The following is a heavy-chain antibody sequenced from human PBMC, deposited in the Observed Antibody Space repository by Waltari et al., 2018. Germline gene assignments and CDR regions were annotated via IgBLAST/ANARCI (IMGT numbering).Heavy chain of an antibody. J-gene: IGHJ4*02. CDR2: ISRSGGGT. CDR3: ARVIGSGSYHYFDY. V-gene: IGHV3-23*01. Sequence: EVQLLESGGTLVQPGGSLRLSCEASGFTFDHYALTWVRQAPGKGLEWVSVISRSGGGTYFADSLKGRFSISIDNSKNTLFLQMSSRRVEDTAMYYCARVIGSGSYHYFDYWGQGTLVTVSS. D-gene: IGHD3-10*01. CDR1: GFTFDHYA.